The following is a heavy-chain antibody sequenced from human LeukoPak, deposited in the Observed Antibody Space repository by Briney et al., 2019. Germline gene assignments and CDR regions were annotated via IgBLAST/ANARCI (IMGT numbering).Heavy chain of an antibody. J-gene: IGHJ4*02. CDR1: GFTFNTYN. CDR2: IGYDEINK. CDR3: AKSQVTGWYDFDY. Sequence: GGSLRLSCAASGFTFNTYNMHWVRQAPGKGLEWVAFIGYDEINKYYADSVKGQFTISRDNSKSTLNLQMNSLRPEDTAVYYCAKSQVTGWYDFDYWGQGTLVIVSS. V-gene: IGHV3-30*02. D-gene: IGHD6-19*01.